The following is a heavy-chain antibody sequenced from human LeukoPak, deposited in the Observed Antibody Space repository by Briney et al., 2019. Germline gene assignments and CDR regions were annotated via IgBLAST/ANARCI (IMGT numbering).Heavy chain of an antibody. Sequence: AGSLRLSCAASGFTFNSYAMSWVRQAPGKGLEWVSGISGSGGSTYYADSVKGRFTISRENSKNTLYLQMKSLRAEDTAVYYCAKDGKTRNWNYFQAKPVYWGQGTLVTVSS. D-gene: IGHD1-7*01. CDR1: GFTFNSYA. CDR3: AKDGKTRNWNYFQAKPVY. J-gene: IGHJ4*02. CDR2: ISGSGGST. V-gene: IGHV3-23*01.